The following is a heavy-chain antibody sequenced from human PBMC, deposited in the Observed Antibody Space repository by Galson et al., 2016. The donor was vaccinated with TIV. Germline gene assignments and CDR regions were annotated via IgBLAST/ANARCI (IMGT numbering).Heavy chain of an antibody. CDR2: LNPEDGET. V-gene: IGHV1-69-2*01. D-gene: IGHD4-17*01. J-gene: IGHJ5*02. Sequence: VKVSCKASGYRFTDYYIHWVQQAPGKGPEWMGLLNPEDGETIYAEKFQGRVTITADTSTDTAYLEVSSLRAEDTAMYYCTTSGEDDGDYWFDPWGQGTLVVVSS. CDR3: TTSGEDDGDYWFDP. CDR1: GYRFTDYY.